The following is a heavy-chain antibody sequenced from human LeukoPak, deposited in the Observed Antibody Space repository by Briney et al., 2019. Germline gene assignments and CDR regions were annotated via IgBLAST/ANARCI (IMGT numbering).Heavy chain of an antibody. CDR2: IGSDGRST. V-gene: IGHV3-64*01. D-gene: IGHD6-13*01. J-gene: IGHJ4*02. CDR3: ARVAQGSSWYDY. Sequence: GGSLRLSCAASGFTFSNHAMHWVRQAPGKGLEYVSAIGSDGRSTYYANSVKGKFTISRDNSKNTLFLQMGSLRGEDMAVYFCARVAQGSSWYDYWGQGTLVTASS. CDR1: GFTFSNHA.